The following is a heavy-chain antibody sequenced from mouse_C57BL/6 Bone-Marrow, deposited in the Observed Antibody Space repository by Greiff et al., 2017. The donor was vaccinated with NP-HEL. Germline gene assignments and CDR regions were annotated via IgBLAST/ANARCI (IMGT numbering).Heavy chain of an antibody. CDR2: ISDGGSYT. D-gene: IGHD1-1*01. J-gene: IGHJ3*01. CDR1: GFTFSSYA. V-gene: IGHV5-4*01. CDR3: ARDGAYYYGSSSWFAY. Sequence: EVMLVESGGGLVKPGGSLKLSCAASGFTFSSYAMSWVRQTPEKRLEWVATISDGGSYTYYPDNVKGRFTISRDNAKNNLYLQMSHLKSEDTAMYYCARDGAYYYGSSSWFAYWGQGTLVTVSA.